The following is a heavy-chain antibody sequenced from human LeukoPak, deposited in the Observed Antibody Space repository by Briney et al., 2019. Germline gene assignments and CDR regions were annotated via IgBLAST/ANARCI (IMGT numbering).Heavy chain of an antibody. CDR1: GFTFSSYW. V-gene: IGHV3-7*01. J-gene: IGHJ4*02. CDR2: IKQDGSEK. Sequence: GGSLRLSCAASGFTFSSYWMSWVRQAPGKGLEWVANIKQDGSEKYYVDSVKGRFTISRDNAKNSMYLQMNSLRAEDTAVYYCARDEIYYDILTGYRHFDYWGQGTLVTVFS. D-gene: IGHD3-9*01. CDR3: ARDEIYYDILTGYRHFDY.